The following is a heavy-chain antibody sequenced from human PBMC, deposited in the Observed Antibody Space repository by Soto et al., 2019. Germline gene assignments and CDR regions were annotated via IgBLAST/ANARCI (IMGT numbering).Heavy chain of an antibody. D-gene: IGHD2-2*01. Sequence: QITLKESGPTLVKPTQTLTLTCTFSGFSLSTSGVGVGWIRQPPGKALEWLALIYWDDDKRYSPSLKSRLTITKDTSKNQVVLTMTNMDPVDTATYYCAHRHQDIVVVSAANNWFDPWGQGTLVTVSS. CDR2: IYWDDDK. V-gene: IGHV2-5*02. CDR3: AHRHQDIVVVSAANNWFDP. CDR1: GFSLSTSGVG. J-gene: IGHJ5*02.